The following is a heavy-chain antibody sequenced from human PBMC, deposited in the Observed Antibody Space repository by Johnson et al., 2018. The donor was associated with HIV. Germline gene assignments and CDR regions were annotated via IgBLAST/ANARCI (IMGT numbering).Heavy chain of an antibody. Sequence: VQLVESGGGLVQPGGSLRLSCAASGFIVSSNYMSWVRQAPGKGLEWVSVLYSGGSTYYADSVKGRFSISRDNSKNTLYLQMNSLRAEDTAVYFCAKIYLGQQLSDPFDFWGQGTLVTVSS. D-gene: IGHD6-13*01. V-gene: IGHV3-66*01. CDR2: LYSGGST. CDR1: GFIVSSNY. J-gene: IGHJ3*01. CDR3: AKIYLGQQLSDPFDF.